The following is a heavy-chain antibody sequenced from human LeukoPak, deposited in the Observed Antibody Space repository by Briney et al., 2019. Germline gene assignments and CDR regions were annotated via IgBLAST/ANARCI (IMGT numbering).Heavy chain of an antibody. D-gene: IGHD6-13*01. V-gene: IGHV4-39*01. CDR3: ARHSSWYGTLHN. CDR2: IYFPGTT. CDR1: GGSVSNSSYY. J-gene: IGHJ4*02. Sequence: PSETLSLTCTVSGGSVSNSSYYWGWIRQPPGKGLEWIGSIYFPGTTYYNPSLKSRVTISIDTAKNQFSLKLTAVTAADTAVYYCARHSSWYGTLHNRGQGTLVTVSS.